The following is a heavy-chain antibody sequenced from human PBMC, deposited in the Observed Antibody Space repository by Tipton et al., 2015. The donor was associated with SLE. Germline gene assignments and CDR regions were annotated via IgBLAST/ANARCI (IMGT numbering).Heavy chain of an antibody. CDR3: ARTDGGNSRSWFDP. J-gene: IGHJ5*02. V-gene: IGHV4-59*08. D-gene: IGHD4-23*01. Sequence: LRLSCTVSGGSISSYYWSWIRQPPGKGLEWIGYIYYSGSTNYNPSLKSRVTITVDTSKNQFSLKLSSVTAADTAVYYCARTDGGNSRSWFDPWGQGTLVTVSS. CDR2: IYYSGST. CDR1: GGSISSYY.